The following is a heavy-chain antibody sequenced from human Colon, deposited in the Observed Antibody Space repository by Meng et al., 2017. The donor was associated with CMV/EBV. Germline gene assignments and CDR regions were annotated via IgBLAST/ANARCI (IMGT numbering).Heavy chain of an antibody. D-gene: IGHD3-3*01. CDR1: GAAISSSSFY. J-gene: IGHJ5*02. Sequence: LRERAPVPVRPPGPLSPPCNAWGAAISSSSFYWGWIRQPPGKGLEWIGSIYYSGSTYYNPSLKSRVTISVDTSKNQFSLKLSSVTAADTAVYYCARATLTTFGVVIPPHWFDPWGQGTLVTVSS. CDR3: ARATLTTFGVVIPPHWFDP. CDR2: IYYSGST. V-gene: IGHV4-39*07.